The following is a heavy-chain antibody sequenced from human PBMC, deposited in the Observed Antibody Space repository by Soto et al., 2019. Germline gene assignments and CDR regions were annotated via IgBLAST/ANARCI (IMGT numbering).Heavy chain of an antibody. J-gene: IGHJ4*02. Sequence: QITLKESGPTLVKPTQTLTLTCTFSGFSLTTSGVGVGWIRQPPGKALEWLALIYWDGDERYSPSLTSRLTITNDTSNNQVVLTMTNMDPVDTATYYCVRRVTAFDYWGQGTLVTVSS. CDR3: VRRVTAFDY. CDR1: GFSLTTSGVG. CDR2: IYWDGDE. V-gene: IGHV2-5*02.